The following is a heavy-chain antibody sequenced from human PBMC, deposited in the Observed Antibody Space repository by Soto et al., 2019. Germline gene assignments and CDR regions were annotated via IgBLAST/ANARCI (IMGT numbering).Heavy chain of an antibody. Sequence: GGSLRLSRAASGFTFSDYYMSWIRQAPGKGLEWVSYISSTSRYTNYADSVKGRFTISRDNAKNSLFLQMNSLRADDTAVYYCARERNGYNSIFDYWGQGTLVTVSS. V-gene: IGHV3-11*05. CDR2: ISSTSRYT. J-gene: IGHJ4*02. CDR3: ARERNGYNSIFDY. D-gene: IGHD5-12*01. CDR1: GFTFSDYY.